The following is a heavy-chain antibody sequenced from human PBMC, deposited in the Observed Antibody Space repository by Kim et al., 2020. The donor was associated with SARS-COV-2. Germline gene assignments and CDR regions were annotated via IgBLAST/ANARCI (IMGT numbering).Heavy chain of an antibody. D-gene: IGHD6-13*01. CDR3: AGDAWAAAGTGGGARPFYGMDV. CDR2: IYYSGST. J-gene: IGHJ6*02. Sequence: SETLSLTCTVSGGSISSSSYYWGWIRQPPGKGLEWIGSIYYSGSTYYNPSLKSRVTISVDTSKNQFPLKLSSVTAADTAVYYCAGDAWAAAGTGGGARPFYGMDVWGQGTTVTVS. CDR1: GGSISSSSYY. V-gene: IGHV4-39*06.